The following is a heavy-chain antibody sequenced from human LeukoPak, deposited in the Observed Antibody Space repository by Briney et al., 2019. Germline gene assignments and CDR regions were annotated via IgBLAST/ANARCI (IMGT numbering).Heavy chain of an antibody. CDR2: IYTRGST. D-gene: IGHD3-9*01. Sequence: SETLSLTCTVSGGSISSYDWSWIRQPAGKGLEWIGRIYTRGSTNYNPSLKSRVTMSVDTSKNQFSLKLTSVTAADTAVYYCARVRRYDILTGQSNYFDYWGQGTLVTVSS. CDR1: GGSISSYD. J-gene: IGHJ4*02. V-gene: IGHV4-4*07. CDR3: ARVRRYDILTGQSNYFDY.